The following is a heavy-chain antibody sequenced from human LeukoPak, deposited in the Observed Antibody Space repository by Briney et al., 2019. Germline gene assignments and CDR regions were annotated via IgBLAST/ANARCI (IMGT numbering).Heavy chain of an antibody. Sequence: GGSLRLSCAASGFIFSTCAMSWVRQAPGKGLEWVSTISGSGSHTNYTDSVKGRFSTSRDNSKNMLYLQMNSLRVEDTAVYYCAKDIIGYYRPFENWGQGTLVTVSS. D-gene: IGHD3-3*01. V-gene: IGHV3-23*01. CDR2: ISGSGSHT. J-gene: IGHJ4*02. CDR1: GFIFSTCA. CDR3: AKDIIGYYRPFEN.